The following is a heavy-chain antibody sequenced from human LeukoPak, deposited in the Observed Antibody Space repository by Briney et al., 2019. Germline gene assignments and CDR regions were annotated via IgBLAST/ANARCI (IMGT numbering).Heavy chain of an antibody. D-gene: IGHD4-11*01. CDR1: GGSFSGYY. CDR2: INHSGST. V-gene: IGHV4-34*01. Sequence: SETLSLTCAVYGGSFSGYYWSWIRQPPGKGLEWIGEINHSGSTNYNLSLKSRVTISVDTSKNQFSLKLSSVTAADTAVYYCARGSPYSKGNDYWGQGTLVTVSS. CDR3: ARGSPYSKGNDY. J-gene: IGHJ4*02.